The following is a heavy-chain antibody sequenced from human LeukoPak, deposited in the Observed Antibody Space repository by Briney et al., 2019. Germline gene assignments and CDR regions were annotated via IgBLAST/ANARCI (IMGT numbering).Heavy chain of an antibody. CDR2: IYYSGST. CDR3: ARGNYDYVWGGIDY. J-gene: IGHJ4*02. D-gene: IGHD3-16*01. V-gene: IGHV4-39*01. Sequence: SETLSLTCTVSGGSISSSSYYRGWIRQPPGKGLEWIGSIYYSGSTYYNPSLKSRVTISVDTSKNQFSLKLSSVTAADTAVYYCARGNYDYVWGGIDYWGQGTLVTVSS. CDR1: GGSISSSSYY.